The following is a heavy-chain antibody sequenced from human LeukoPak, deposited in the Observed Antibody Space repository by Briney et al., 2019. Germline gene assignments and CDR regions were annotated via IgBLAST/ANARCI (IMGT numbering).Heavy chain of an antibody. CDR3: ARGVLWFGERGLGNP. CDR2: IIPIFGTA. J-gene: IGHJ5*02. Sequence: VASVKVSCKPSGGTFYNYTISWVRQAPGQGLEWMGGIIPIFGTANYAQKFQGRVTITTDESTSTAYMELSSLRSEDTAVYYCARGVLWFGERGLGNPWGQGTLVTVSS. D-gene: IGHD3-10*01. V-gene: IGHV1-69*05. CDR1: GGTFYNYT.